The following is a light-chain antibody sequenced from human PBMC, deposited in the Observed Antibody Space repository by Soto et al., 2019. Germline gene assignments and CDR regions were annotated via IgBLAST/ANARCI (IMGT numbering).Light chain of an antibody. CDR3: QQFNTKPLT. J-gene: IGKJ4*01. V-gene: IGKV1-13*02. CDR1: QGIGTA. CDR2: DAS. Sequence: IQLTQSPSTLSASVGDRVTITCRTSQGIGTALAWYHQRPGNSPDLLVYDASTLQSGVPSRFSGSGSETDFSLTISGLQPEDFGHYYCQQFNTKPLTFGGGTRVEIK.